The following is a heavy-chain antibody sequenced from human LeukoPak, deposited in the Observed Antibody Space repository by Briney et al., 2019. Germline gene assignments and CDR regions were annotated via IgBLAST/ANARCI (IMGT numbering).Heavy chain of an antibody. Sequence: GGSLRLSCAASRFTFSSYSMNWVRQAPGKGLEWVSSISSSGSYIYYADSVKGRFTISRDNAKNTLYLQMNSLRAEDTAVYYCAELGITMIGGVWGKGTTVTISS. D-gene: IGHD3-10*02. CDR3: AELGITMIGGV. CDR2: ISSSGSYI. V-gene: IGHV3-21*01. J-gene: IGHJ6*04. CDR1: RFTFSSYS.